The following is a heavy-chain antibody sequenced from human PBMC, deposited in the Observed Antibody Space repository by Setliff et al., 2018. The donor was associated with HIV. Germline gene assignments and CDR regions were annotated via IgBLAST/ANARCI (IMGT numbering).Heavy chain of an antibody. CDR2: IIPIFGTA. D-gene: IGHD3-10*01. Sequence: SVKVSCKASGGTFSSYAISWVRQAPGQGLEWMGGIIPIFGTANYAQKFQGRVTLTADTSSDTAYMELRSLESEDTGMYYCATGESRVYSYGPRNYWGQGTLVTVSS. J-gene: IGHJ4*02. V-gene: IGHV1-69*06. CDR3: ATGESRVYSYGPRNY. CDR1: GGTFSSYA.